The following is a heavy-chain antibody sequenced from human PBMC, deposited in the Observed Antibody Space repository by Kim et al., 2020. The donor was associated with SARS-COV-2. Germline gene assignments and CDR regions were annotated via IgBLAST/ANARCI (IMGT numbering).Heavy chain of an antibody. D-gene: IGHD6-13*01. CDR2: IYSSGNT. Sequence: SETLSLTCTVSGGSIPSSGYYWGWIRQPPGKGLEWIGTIYSSGNTYYNPSLKSRVTISLDTSKNQFSLKLSSVTAADTAVYYCAPDTIAAAGSVGWFDPWGQGTLVTVSS. J-gene: IGHJ5*02. CDR1: GGSIPSSGYY. V-gene: IGHV4-39*07. CDR3: APDTIAAAGSVGWFDP.